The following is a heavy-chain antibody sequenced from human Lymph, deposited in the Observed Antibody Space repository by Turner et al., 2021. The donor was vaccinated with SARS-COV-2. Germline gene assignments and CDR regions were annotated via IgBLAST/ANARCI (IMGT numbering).Heavy chain of an antibody. D-gene: IGHD4-17*01. V-gene: IGHV4-59*13. CDR3: ARDRTSYGDYWAGYYYGMDV. CDR2: IYDSGST. Sequence: QVQLQESGPGQVKPSETLSLTCTVSGGSISSYLWSWIRQPPGKGLEWIAYIYDSGSTNYNPSRKSRVTISVDTSKNQVSLRLSSVTAADTAVYYCARDRTSYGDYWAGYYYGMDVWGQGTTVTVSS. CDR1: GGSISSYL. J-gene: IGHJ6*02.